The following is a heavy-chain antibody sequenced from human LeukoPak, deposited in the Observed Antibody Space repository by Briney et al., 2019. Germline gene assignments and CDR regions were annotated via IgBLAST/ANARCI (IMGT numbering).Heavy chain of an antibody. CDR1: GFTFSSYS. Sequence: GGSLRLSCAASGFTFSSYSMNWVRQAPGKGLEWVSSISSSSMWIYYADSVKGRFTISRDNAKNSLYLQMNSLRAEDTAVYYCARDFCSGGSCYTIWFDPWGQGTLVTVSS. V-gene: IGHV3-21*01. CDR3: ARDFCSGGSCYTIWFDP. CDR2: ISSSSMWI. J-gene: IGHJ5*02. D-gene: IGHD2-15*01.